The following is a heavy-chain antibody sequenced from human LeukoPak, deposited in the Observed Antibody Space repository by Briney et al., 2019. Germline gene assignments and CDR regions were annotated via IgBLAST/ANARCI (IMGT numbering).Heavy chain of an antibody. CDR1: GYTFSSYY. V-gene: IGHV1-46*01. D-gene: IGHD3-22*01. CDR2: INPSGGST. Sequence: ASVKVSCKASGYTFSSYYMHWVRQAPGQWLEWMGIINPSGGSTKYAQKLQGRVTMTRDTSTSTVYMELSSLRSEDTAVYYCARDDSSGPQVYWGQGTLVTVSS. J-gene: IGHJ4*02. CDR3: ARDDSSGPQVY.